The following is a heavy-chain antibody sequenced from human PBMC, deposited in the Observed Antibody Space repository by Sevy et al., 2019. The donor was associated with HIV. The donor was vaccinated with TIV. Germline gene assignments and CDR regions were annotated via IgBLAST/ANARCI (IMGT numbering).Heavy chain of an antibody. CDR3: ARDAGTGGSYMGYYFGMDV. CDR1: GFTFDDHG. D-gene: IGHD3-10*01. V-gene: IGHV3-9*01. J-gene: IGHJ6*02. Sequence: SLRLSCVTSGFTFDDHGMHWVREIPGKGLEWVSGVSWNGRSLGYADTVKGRFIISRDNAKKSVSLQMNSLRTGDTALYYCARDAGTGGSYMGYYFGMDVWGQGITVTVSS. CDR2: VSWNGRSL.